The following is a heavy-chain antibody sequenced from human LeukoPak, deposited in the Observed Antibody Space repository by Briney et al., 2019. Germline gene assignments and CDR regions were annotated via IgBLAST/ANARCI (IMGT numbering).Heavy chain of an antibody. CDR1: GFTFSSYA. CDR3: AKDRRITMVRGESWFDP. V-gene: IGHV3-23*01. D-gene: IGHD3-10*01. CDR2: ISGSGGST. Sequence: GGSLRLSCAASGFTFSSYAMSWVRQAPGKGLEWVSAISGSGGSTYYADSVKGRFTISRDNSKNTLYLQMNSLRAEDTAVYYCAKDRRITMVRGESWFDPWGQGTLVTVSS. J-gene: IGHJ5*02.